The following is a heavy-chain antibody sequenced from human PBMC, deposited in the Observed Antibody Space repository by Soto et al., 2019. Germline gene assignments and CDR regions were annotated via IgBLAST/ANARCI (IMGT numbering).Heavy chain of an antibody. Sequence: SETLSLTCNMSGDSYSISTYSWSWIRQPPGEALQWIGFIYQSGVTSYNPSLASRVSISLDRSNNQCSLKLKSVTAADTAVYFCAGMPYTSGLRFDPWGPGTLVTVSS. D-gene: IGHD6-19*01. CDR3: AGMPYTSGLRFDP. V-gene: IGHV4-30-2*01. J-gene: IGHJ5*02. CDR1: GDSYSISTYS. CDR2: IYQSGVT.